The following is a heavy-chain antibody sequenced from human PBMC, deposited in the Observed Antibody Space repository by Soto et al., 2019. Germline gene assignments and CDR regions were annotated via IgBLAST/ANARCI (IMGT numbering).Heavy chain of an antibody. Sequence: SETLSLTCTVSGGSISSYYWSWIRQPPGKGLEWIGYIYYSGSTNYNPSLKSRVTISVDTSRNQFSLKLSSVTAADTAVYYCARFRIGSGGSHWGQGTLVTVSS. CDR2: IYYSGST. V-gene: IGHV4-59*08. J-gene: IGHJ4*02. CDR1: GGSISSYY. D-gene: IGHD2-15*01. CDR3: ARFRIGSGGSH.